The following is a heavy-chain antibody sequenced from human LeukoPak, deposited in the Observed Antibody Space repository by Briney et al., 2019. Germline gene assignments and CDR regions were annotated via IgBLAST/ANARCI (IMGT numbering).Heavy chain of an antibody. V-gene: IGHV3-30*18. CDR3: AKDLVANIVVVPAVAQH. J-gene: IGHJ4*02. CDR2: ISYDGSNK. CDR1: GFTFSSYG. D-gene: IGHD2-2*01. Sequence: GGSLRLSCAASGFTFSSYGMHWVRQAPGKGLEWVAVISYDGSNKYCADSVKGRFTISRDNSKNTLYLQMNSLRAEDTAVYYCAKDLVANIVVVPAVAQHWGQGTLVTVSS.